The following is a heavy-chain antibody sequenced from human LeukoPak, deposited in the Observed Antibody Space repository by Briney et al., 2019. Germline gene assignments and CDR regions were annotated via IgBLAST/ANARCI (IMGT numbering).Heavy chain of an antibody. J-gene: IGHJ4*02. CDR2: INWNGGST. V-gene: IGHV3-20*04. D-gene: IGHD2-2*01. Sequence: GGSLRLSCAASGFTFDDYGMSWVRHAPGKGLEWVSGINWNGGSTVYADSVKGRFTISRDNAKNSLYLQMNSLRAEDTALYYCARRRCSSTSCTEGYYFDYWGQGTLVTVSS. CDR3: ARRRCSSTSCTEGYYFDY. CDR1: GFTFDDYG.